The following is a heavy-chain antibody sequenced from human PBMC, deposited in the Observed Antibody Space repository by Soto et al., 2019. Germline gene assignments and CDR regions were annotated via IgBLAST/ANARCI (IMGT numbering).Heavy chain of an antibody. CDR3: ARGIRAYGGNPYFDS. Sequence: QEHLQESGPGLVKPSQTLSLTCTVSGGSISSGAYYWSWIRQPPGEGLEWMGYIYYSGGTSYSPSLESRLTLSVDTSRNQFSLKLSFVTAADTAVYYCARGIRAYGGNPYFDSWGQGTLVTVSS. CDR1: GGSISSGAYY. V-gene: IGHV4-30-4*01. D-gene: IGHD4-17*01. J-gene: IGHJ4*02. CDR2: IYYSGGT.